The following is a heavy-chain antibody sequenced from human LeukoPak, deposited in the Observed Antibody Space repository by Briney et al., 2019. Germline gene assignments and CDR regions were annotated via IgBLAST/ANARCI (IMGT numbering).Heavy chain of an antibody. Sequence: PGGSLRLSCAASGFTVSSNYMSWVRQAPGKGLEWVSVIYSGGSTYYADSVKGRFTISRDNSKNTLYLQMNSLRAEDTAVYYCARAISRGTNWFDPWGQGTQVTVSS. D-gene: IGHD1/OR15-1a*01. CDR2: IYSGGST. CDR3: ARAISRGTNWFDP. J-gene: IGHJ5*02. CDR1: GFTVSSNY. V-gene: IGHV3-66*01.